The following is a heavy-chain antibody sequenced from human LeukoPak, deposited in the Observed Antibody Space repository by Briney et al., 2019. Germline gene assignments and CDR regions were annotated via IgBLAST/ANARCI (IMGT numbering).Heavy chain of an antibody. Sequence: ASVKVSCKASGYTFTGYYMHWVRQAPGQGLEWMGWINPNSGDTNYAQKFQGRVTMTRDTSINTAYMELSRLRTDDTAVYYCAKNPYEYYFDYWCQGTLVTVSS. J-gene: IGHJ4*02. D-gene: IGHD5-12*01. V-gene: IGHV1-2*02. CDR1: GYTFTGYY. CDR3: AKNPYEYYFDY. CDR2: INPNSGDT.